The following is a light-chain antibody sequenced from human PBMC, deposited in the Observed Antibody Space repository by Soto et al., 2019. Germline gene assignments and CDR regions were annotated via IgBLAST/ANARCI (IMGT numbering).Light chain of an antibody. V-gene: IGKV3-15*01. CDR2: CAS. CDR1: QSVSSN. CDR3: QQYNNWPPLT. J-gene: IGKJ4*01. Sequence: EIVITQSPASLCVSPGERATLSCMASQSVSSNLAWYQQKPGHAPRLLIYCASTRATGIPARFSGSASGTEFTLTVIRLQSEDFAVYYCQQYNNWPPLTFGGGTKVDI.